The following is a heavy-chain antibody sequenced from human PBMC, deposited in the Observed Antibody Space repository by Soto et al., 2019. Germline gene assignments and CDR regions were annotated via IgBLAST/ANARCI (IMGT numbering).Heavy chain of an antibody. Sequence: QLQLQESGPGLVKPSETLSLTYTVSGGSISSSSYYWGWIRQPPGKGLEWIGSIYYSGSTYYNPSLKSRVTISVDTSKNQFSLKLSSVTAADTAVYYCARLVSSSWYFDYWGQGTLVTVSS. CDR2: IYYSGST. CDR3: ARLVSSSWYFDY. J-gene: IGHJ4*02. V-gene: IGHV4-39*01. CDR1: GGSISSSSYY. D-gene: IGHD6-13*01.